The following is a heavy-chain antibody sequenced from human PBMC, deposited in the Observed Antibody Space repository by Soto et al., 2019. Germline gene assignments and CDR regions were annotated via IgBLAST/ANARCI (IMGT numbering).Heavy chain of an antibody. J-gene: IGHJ4*02. CDR2: IYYSGST. CDR3: ARRYGSSFDY. V-gene: IGHV4-59*08. D-gene: IGHD6-13*01. Sequence: PSETLSLTCTVSGGSISFYYWSWIRQPPGKGLEWIGYIYYSGSTNYNPSLKSRVTISVDTSKNQFSLKLSSVTAADTAVYYCARRYGSSFDYWGQGTLVTVSS. CDR1: GGSISFYY.